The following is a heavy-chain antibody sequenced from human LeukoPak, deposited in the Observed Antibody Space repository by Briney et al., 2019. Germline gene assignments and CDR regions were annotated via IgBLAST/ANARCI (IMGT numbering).Heavy chain of an antibody. D-gene: IGHD5-18*01. CDR1: GGSFSGYY. J-gene: IGHJ4*02. CDR3: ARGVVDTAMGLDY. CDR2: IYTSGST. V-gene: IGHV4-59*10. Sequence: SETLSLTCAVYGGSFSGYYWSWIRQPAGKGLEWIGRIYTSGSTNYNPSLKSRVTISVDTSKNQFSLKLSSVTAADTAVYYCARGVVDTAMGLDYWGQGTLVTVSP.